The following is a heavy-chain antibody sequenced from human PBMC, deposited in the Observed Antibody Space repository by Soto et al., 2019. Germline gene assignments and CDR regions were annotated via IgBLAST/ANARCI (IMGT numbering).Heavy chain of an antibody. CDR1: GYSFTSYW. CDR2: IYPGDPDT. V-gene: IGHV5-51*01. J-gene: IGHJ4*02. D-gene: IGHD1-26*01. CDR3: ARPPYSASYYYFDQ. Sequence: GQSLKLSCKASGYSFTSYWIGWVRQMPGKGLEWMGIIYPGDPDTIYSPSFQGQVTISADKSISTAYLQWNSLKASDTAMYYCARPPYSASYYYFDQWGQGTPVTVSS.